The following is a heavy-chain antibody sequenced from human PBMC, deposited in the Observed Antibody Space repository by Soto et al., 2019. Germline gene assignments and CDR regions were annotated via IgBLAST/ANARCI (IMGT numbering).Heavy chain of an antibody. J-gene: IGHJ3*02. V-gene: IGHV1-2*04. D-gene: IGHD3-3*01. CDR1: GYTFTGYY. CDR3: ARDGGVDQGDFGSGYYAPRVDAFDI. CDR2: INPNSGGT. Sequence: ASVKVSFKASGYTFTGYYMHWVRQAPGQGLEWMGWINPNSGGTNYAQKFQGWVTMTRDTSISTAYMELSRLRSDDTAVYYCARDGGVDQGDFGSGYYAPRVDAFDIWAQGTMVTFSS.